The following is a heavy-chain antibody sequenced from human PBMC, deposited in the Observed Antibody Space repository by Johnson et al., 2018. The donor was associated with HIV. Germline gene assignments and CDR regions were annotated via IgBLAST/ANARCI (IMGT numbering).Heavy chain of an antibody. D-gene: IGHD2-8*02. CDR2: ISYDGTNT. V-gene: IGHV3-30*14. Sequence: QVQLVESGGGVVQPGRSLRLSCAASDFTFSNNAIHWVRQAPGKGLEWVAVISYDGTNTYYADSVRGRFTISRDNSRNTVSLQMIILRPKDTARYFCAGGVTAPATLLILGQWTMVTVS. CDR3: AGGVTAPATLLI. J-gene: IGHJ3*02. CDR1: DFTFSNNA.